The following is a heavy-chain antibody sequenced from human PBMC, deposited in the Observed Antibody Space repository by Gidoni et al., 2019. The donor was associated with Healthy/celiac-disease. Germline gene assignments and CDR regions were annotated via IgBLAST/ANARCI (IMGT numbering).Heavy chain of an antibody. V-gene: IGHV3-15*01. D-gene: IGHD2-21*02. CDR1: GFTFSNAW. Sequence: EVQLVESGGVLVKPGGSLRLSWSASGFTFSNAWMSWVRQAPGKGLEWVGRIKSKTDGGTTDYAAPVKGRFTISRDDSKNTLYLQMNSLKTEDTAVYYCTTVEAYCGGDCYSGGDYWGQGTLVTVSS. J-gene: IGHJ4*02. CDR2: IKSKTDGGTT. CDR3: TTVEAYCGGDCYSGGDY.